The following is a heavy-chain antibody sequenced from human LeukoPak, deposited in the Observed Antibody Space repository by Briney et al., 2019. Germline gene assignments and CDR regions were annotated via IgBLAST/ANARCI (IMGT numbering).Heavy chain of an antibody. Sequence: ASVKVSCKASGYTFTSYGISWVRQAPGQGLEWMGGIIPIFGTANYAQKFQGRVTITADESTSTAYMELSSLRSEDTAVYYCASTLSTIIIAAARPFDYWGQGTLVTVSS. D-gene: IGHD6-13*01. J-gene: IGHJ4*02. CDR3: ASTLSTIIIAAARPFDY. V-gene: IGHV1-69*13. CDR2: IIPIFGTA. CDR1: GYTFTSYG.